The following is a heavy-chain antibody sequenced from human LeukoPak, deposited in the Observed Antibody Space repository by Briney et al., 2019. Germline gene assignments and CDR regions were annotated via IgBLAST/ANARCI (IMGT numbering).Heavy chain of an antibody. V-gene: IGHV1-69*04. CDR3: ARGYCSSTSCYSVVDY. D-gene: IGHD2-2*01. CDR2: IIPIFGIA. J-gene: IGHJ4*02. Sequence: ASVKVSCKASGGTFSSYATSWVRQAPGQGLEWMGRIIPIFGIANYAQKFQGRVTITADKSTSTAYMELSSLRSEDTAVYYCARGYCSSTSCYSVVDYWGQGTLVTVSS. CDR1: GGTFSSYA.